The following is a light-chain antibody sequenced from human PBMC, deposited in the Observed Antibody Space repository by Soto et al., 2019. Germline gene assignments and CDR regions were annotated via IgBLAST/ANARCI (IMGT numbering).Light chain of an antibody. CDR2: EDN. CDR1: SSDVGSYNL. J-gene: IGLJ3*02. CDR3: CSYAGSSTLWV. V-gene: IGLV2-23*01. Sequence: QSALTQPASVSGSPGQSITISCTGTSSDVGSYNLVSWYQQHPGKAPKLMIYEDNKRPSGVSNRFSGSKSGNTASLTISGLQAEDEADYYCCSYAGSSTLWVFGGGTKLTVL.